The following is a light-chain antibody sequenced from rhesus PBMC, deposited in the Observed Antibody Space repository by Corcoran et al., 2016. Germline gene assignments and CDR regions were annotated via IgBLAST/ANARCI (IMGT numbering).Light chain of an antibody. V-gene: IGLV2-32*01. CDR1: SSDIGGYNY. Sequence: QAALTQPRSVSGSPGQSVTISCTGTSSDIGGYNYVSWYLQHPGTAPKLMFYEVSKRPSGVSDRFSGSKAGNTASLTISGLQAEDEADYYCCSYADTYTYIFGAGTRLTVL. J-gene: IGLJ1*01. CDR2: EVS. CDR3: CSYADTYTYI.